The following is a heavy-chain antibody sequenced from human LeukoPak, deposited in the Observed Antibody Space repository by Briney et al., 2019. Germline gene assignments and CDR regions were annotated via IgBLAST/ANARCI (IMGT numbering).Heavy chain of an antibody. V-gene: IGHV3-21*01. CDR2: ISSAGSYT. CDR1: GFTFSAYI. Sequence: GGSLRLSCAASGFTFSAYIMNWVRQAPGKGLEWVSSISSAGSYTYYTDSLKGRFTISRDNAKSSLYLQMNSLRAEDTAVYYCARDRSPYDGSGYSFDYWGQGTLVTVSS. CDR3: ARDRSPYDGSGYSFDY. D-gene: IGHD3-22*01. J-gene: IGHJ4*02.